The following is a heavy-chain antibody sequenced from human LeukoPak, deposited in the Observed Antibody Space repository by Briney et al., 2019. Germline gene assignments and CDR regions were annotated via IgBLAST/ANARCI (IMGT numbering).Heavy chain of an antibody. J-gene: IGHJ5*02. CDR3: APDILTGNWFDP. CDR1: GFTVSSYA. D-gene: IGHD3-9*01. CDR2: ISTSGGST. V-gene: IGHV3-23*01. Sequence: EGSLRLSCAASGFTVSSYAMNWVRQAPGKGLEWVATISTSGGSTYYADFVKGRFTISRGNSKNTLYLQMNSLRAEDTAVYYCAPDILTGNWFDPWGQGTLVTVSS.